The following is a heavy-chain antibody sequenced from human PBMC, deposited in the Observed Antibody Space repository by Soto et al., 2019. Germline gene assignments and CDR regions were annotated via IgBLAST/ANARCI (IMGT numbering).Heavy chain of an antibody. Sequence: QVQLVQSGAEVKKPGSSVKVSCKASGGTFSTYTITWVRQAPGQGLEWMGRIIPIIGIINYAQKFQGRVTISADNFTVTAYKELTGLRSDDTAVYYCAGDPDSHYNDSHASSYPWGQGTLVTVSS. CDR1: GGTFSTYT. V-gene: IGHV1-69*08. CDR3: AGDPDSHYNDSHASSYP. J-gene: IGHJ5*02. CDR2: IIPIIGII. D-gene: IGHD4-4*01.